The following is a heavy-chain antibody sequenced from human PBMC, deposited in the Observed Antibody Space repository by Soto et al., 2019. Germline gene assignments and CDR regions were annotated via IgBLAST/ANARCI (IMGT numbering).Heavy chain of an antibody. CDR1: GGSISSGGYS. CDR3: ARGIGENIVLLPAAMPAPPPQNSFDP. V-gene: IGHV4-30-2*01. J-gene: IGHJ5*02. Sequence: PSETLSLTCAVSGGSISSGGYSWSWIRQPPGKGLEWIGYIYHSGSTYYNPSLKSRVTISVDRSKNQFSLKLSSVTAADTAVYYCARGIGENIVLLPAAMPAPPPQNSFDPCGQGTLDTDSS. D-gene: IGHD2-2*01. CDR2: IYHSGST.